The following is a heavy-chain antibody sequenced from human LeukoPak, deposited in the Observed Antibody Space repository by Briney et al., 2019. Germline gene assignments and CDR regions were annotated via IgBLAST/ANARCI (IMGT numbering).Heavy chain of an antibody. D-gene: IGHD6-19*01. CDR2: MNPNSGNT. Sequence: ASVKASCKASGYTFTSYDINWVRQATGQGLEWMGWMNPNSGNTGYAQKFQGRVTITRNTSISTAYMELSSLRSEDTAVYYCARGASSGWQAADAFDIWGQGTMVTVSS. CDR3: ARGASSGWQAADAFDI. J-gene: IGHJ3*02. V-gene: IGHV1-8*03. CDR1: GYTFTSYD.